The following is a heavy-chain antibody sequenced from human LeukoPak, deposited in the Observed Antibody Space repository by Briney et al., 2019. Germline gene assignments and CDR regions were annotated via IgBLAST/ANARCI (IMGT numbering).Heavy chain of an antibody. V-gene: IGHV4-61*02. CDR2: IYTSGST. CDR1: GGSISSSSYC. Sequence: SETLSLTCTVSGGSISSSSYCWSWIRQSAVKGLEWIGRIYTSGSTNYTPSLKSRVTMSVVTSKNQFSLKLSSVTAADTAVYYCARSVAKKDTLGPGSAFDIWGQGIMVTVSS. J-gene: IGHJ3*02. D-gene: IGHD2-15*01. CDR3: ARSVAKKDTLGPGSAFDI.